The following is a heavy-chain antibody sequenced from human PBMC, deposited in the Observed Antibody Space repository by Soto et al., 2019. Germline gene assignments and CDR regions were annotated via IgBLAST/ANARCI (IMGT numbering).Heavy chain of an antibody. J-gene: IGHJ4*02. CDR3: ATSYYYESRYKVDY. CDR2: ISYDGSNK. CDR1: GFTFSSYG. V-gene: IGHV3-30*03. D-gene: IGHD3-22*01. Sequence: QVQLVESGGGVVQPGRSLRLSCAASGFTFSSYGMHWVRQAPGKGLEWVAVISYDGSNKYYADSVKGRFTISRDNSKNTLYLQMNSPRAEGTAVYYGATSYYYESRYKVDYWGQGTLVTVS.